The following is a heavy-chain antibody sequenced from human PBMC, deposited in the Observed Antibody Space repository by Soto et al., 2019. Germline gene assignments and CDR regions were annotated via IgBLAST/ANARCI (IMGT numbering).Heavy chain of an antibody. J-gene: IGHJ6*02. D-gene: IGHD5-12*01. CDR2: ISYDGSNK. V-gene: IGHV3-30*18. Sequence: QVQLVESGGGVVQPGRSLRLSCAASGFTFSSYGMHWVRQAPGKGLEWVAVISYDGSNKYYADSVKGRFTISRDNSKNTLYLQMNSLRAEDTAVYYCANLPNWWIWSSGRAKTSSASGYGMDVWGQGTTVTVSS. CDR1: GFTFSSYG. CDR3: ANLPNWWIWSSGRAKTSSASGYGMDV.